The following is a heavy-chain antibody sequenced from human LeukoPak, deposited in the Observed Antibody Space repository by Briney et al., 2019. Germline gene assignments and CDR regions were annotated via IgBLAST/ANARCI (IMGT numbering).Heavy chain of an antibody. CDR3: ARLKGIVVVPAAPVDP. CDR2: IYPGDSDT. D-gene: IGHD2-2*01. CDR1: GYSFTSYW. J-gene: IGHJ5*02. V-gene: IGHV5-51*01. Sequence: GESLKISCKGSGYSFTSYWIGWVRQMPGKGLEWMGIIYPGDSDTRYSPSFQGQVTISADKSISTAYLQWSSLKASDTAMCYCARLKGIVVVPAAPVDPWGQGTLVTVSS.